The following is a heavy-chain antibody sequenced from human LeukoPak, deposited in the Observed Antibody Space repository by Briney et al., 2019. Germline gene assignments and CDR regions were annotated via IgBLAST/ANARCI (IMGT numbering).Heavy chain of an antibody. Sequence: PSETLSLTCTVSRGSIRTYYWSWIRQSPGKGLEWIGYIYDSGTTKYNPSLKSRVTISVDTSKNQFSLKLSPVTAADTAVYYCARRPHTGYSGDWGPHDYYYGMNVWGQGTTVTVSS. CDR1: RGSIRTYY. D-gene: IGHD6-19*01. V-gene: IGHV4-59*08. J-gene: IGHJ6*02. CDR2: IYDSGTT. CDR3: ARRPHTGYSGDWGPHDYYYGMNV.